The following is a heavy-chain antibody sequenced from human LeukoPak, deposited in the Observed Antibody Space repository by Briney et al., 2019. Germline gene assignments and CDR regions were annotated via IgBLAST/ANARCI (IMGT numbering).Heavy chain of an antibody. CDR1: GYTFTGYY. Sequence: ASVKVSCKASGYTFTGYYIHWVRQAPGQGLEWMGWINPNTGGTNFAQKFQGRVTMTRDTSISTTYMELSRLRSDDTAMYYCARAMWQLLWDALNIWGQGTMVTVSS. D-gene: IGHD1-26*01. CDR2: INPNTGGT. V-gene: IGHV1-2*02. CDR3: ARAMWQLLWDALNI. J-gene: IGHJ3*02.